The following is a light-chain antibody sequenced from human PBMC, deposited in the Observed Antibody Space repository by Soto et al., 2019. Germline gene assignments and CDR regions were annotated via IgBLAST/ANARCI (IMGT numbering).Light chain of an antibody. CDR3: QKYGGSPVT. V-gene: IGKV3-20*01. Sequence: EIVLTQSPGTLSLSPGERATLSCRASQGVSNSYLAWYQQKPGQAPRLLIYHASSRATGIPDRFSGSGSGTDFTLTISRLEPEDFAVYYCQKYGGSPVTFGQGTKLEIK. J-gene: IGKJ2*01. CDR1: QGVSNSY. CDR2: HAS.